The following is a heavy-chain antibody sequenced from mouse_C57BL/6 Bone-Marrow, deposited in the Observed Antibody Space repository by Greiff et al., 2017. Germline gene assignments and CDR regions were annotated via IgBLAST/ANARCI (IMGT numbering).Heavy chain of an antibody. CDR3: SRADDYDGFDY. CDR2: INPNNGGT. V-gene: IGHV1-26*01. D-gene: IGHD2-4*01. J-gene: IGHJ2*01. Sequence: VQLQQSGPELVKPGASVKISCKASGYTFTDYYMNWVKQSHGKSLEWIGDINPNNGGTSYNQKFKGKATLTVDKSSSTAYMELLGLTSEDSAVDYCSRADDYDGFDYWGQGTTLTVSS. CDR1: GYTFTDYY.